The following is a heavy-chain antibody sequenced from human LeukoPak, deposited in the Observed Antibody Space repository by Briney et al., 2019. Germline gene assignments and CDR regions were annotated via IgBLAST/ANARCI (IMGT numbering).Heavy chain of an antibody. J-gene: IGHJ4*02. CDR3: ARDSGGTNDY. Sequence: GGSLRLFCAASGFTVSSNYMSWVRQAPGKGLEWVSVIYSGGSTYYADSVKGRFTISRDNSKNTLYLQMNSLRAEDTAVYCCARDSGGTNDYWGQGTLVTVSS. D-gene: IGHD1-7*01. CDR1: GFTVSSNY. V-gene: IGHV3-53*01. CDR2: IYSGGST.